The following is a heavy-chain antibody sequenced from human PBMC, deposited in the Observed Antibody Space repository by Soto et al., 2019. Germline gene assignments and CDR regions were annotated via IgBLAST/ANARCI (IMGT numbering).Heavy chain of an antibody. D-gene: IGHD2-15*01. CDR2: ISGSGGST. CDR3: AKDKGGYCSGGSCYNFVS. V-gene: IGHV3-23*01. J-gene: IGHJ5*02. Sequence: GGSLRLSCAASGFTFSSYAMSWVRQAPGKGLEWVSAISGSGGSTYYADSVKGRFTISRDNSKNTLYLQTNSLRAEDTAVYYCAKDKGGYCSGGSCYNFVSWGQGTLVTVSS. CDR1: GFTFSSYA.